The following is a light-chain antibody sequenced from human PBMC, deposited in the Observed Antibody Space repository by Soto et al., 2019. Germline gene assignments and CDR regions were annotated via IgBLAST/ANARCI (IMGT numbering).Light chain of an antibody. V-gene: IGLV2-14*01. Sequence: QSVLTQPASVSGSPGQSITISCTGTSSDVGGYNYVSWYQQHPGKAPKLMMYEVSNRPSGVSNRFSGSKSGNTAPLTISGLQAEDEADYYCSSYTSSSTEVFGGGTKVTVL. CDR2: EVS. CDR1: SSDVGGYNY. CDR3: SSYTSSSTEV. J-gene: IGLJ2*01.